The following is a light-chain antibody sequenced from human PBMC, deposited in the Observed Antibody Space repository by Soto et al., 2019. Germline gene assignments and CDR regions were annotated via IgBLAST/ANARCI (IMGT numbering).Light chain of an antibody. CDR3: QQRTT. J-gene: IGKJ1*01. CDR2: DAS. Sequence: EIVLTQSPATLSLSPGERATLSCGASQSVSSYLAWYQQKPGQAPRLLIYDASNRATGIPARFSGSGSGTDFTLTISSLEPEDFAVYYCQQRTTFGQGTKVDIK. CDR1: QSVSSY. V-gene: IGKV3-11*01.